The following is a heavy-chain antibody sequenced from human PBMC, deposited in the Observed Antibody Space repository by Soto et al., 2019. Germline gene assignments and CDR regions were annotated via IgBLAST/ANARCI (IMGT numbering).Heavy chain of an antibody. CDR1: GFTFSSYG. CDR2: ISSDGSNK. CDR3: AISRLKAYYYYALYV. D-gene: IGHD2-21*01. V-gene: IGHV3-30*03. J-gene: IGHJ6*04. Sequence: PGGSLRLSCAASGFTFSSYGMHWVRQAPGKGLEWVAVISSDGSNKDYADSVQGRITISRDNSKNTLYLQMNSLRAEDTAVYYCAISRLKAYYYYALYVWGIGTTVPVSS.